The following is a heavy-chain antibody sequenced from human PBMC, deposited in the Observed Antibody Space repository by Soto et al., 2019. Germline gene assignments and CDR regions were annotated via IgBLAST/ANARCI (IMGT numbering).Heavy chain of an antibody. CDR1: GFTFDDYA. CDR3: AKDLSVTRARLYYGMDV. J-gene: IGHJ6*02. Sequence: PGGSLRLSCAASGFTFDDYAMHWVRQAPGKGLEWVSGISWNSGSIGYADSVKGRFTISRDNAKNSLYLQMNSLRAEDTALYYCAKDLSVTRARLYYGMDVWGQGTTVTVSS. V-gene: IGHV3-9*01. CDR2: ISWNSGSI. D-gene: IGHD4-4*01.